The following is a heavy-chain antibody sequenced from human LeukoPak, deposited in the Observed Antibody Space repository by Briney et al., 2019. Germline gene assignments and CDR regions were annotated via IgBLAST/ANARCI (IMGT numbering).Heavy chain of an antibody. CDR2: INQDGSTK. CDR3: ARWGQTSGWYYLDN. J-gene: IGHJ4*02. V-gene: IGHV3-7*01. D-gene: IGHD6-19*01. CDR1: GFTLSSNW. Sequence: GGSLRLSRGASGFTLSSNWMSWVRQAPGRGLEWVASINQDGSTKYYVDSVKGRFTISRDNAKNSLYLQMNSLRVEDTAVYFCARWGQTSGWYYLDNWGQGTLVTVSS.